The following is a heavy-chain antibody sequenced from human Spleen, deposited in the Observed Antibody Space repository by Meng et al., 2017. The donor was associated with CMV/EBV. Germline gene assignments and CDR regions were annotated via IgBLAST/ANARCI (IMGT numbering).Heavy chain of an antibody. D-gene: IGHD7-27*01. CDR3: AKDTGADSAHYY. CDR1: GFSFSSYS. Sequence: GESLKISCAASGFSFSSYSMNWVRQAPGKGLEWVSSISDTSSYKYYADSVKGRFTISRDNAKNSLYLQMNSLRDEDTAVYYCAKDTGADSAHYYWGQGTLVTVSS. V-gene: IGHV3-21*01. CDR2: ISDTSSYK. J-gene: IGHJ4*02.